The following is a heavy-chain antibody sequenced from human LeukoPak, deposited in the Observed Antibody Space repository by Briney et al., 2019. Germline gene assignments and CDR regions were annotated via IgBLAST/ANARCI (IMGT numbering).Heavy chain of an antibody. V-gene: IGHV3-66*01. J-gene: IGHJ4*02. CDR2: ISSGGST. Sequence: ETLSLTCTVSGGSISSYYWSWVRQAPGKGLEWVSVISSGGSTYYADSVKGRFTISRDNSQNTLYLQMNTLRAEDTAVYYCARGETNPFDYWGQGTLVTVSS. CDR3: ARGETNPFDY. CDR1: GGSISSYY.